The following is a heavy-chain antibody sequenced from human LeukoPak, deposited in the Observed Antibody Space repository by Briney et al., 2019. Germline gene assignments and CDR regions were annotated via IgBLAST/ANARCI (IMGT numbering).Heavy chain of an antibody. CDR3: AREFLGSSGWYDY. CDR2: INPNSGGT. Sequence: ASVKVSCKASGYTFTGYYMHWVRQAPGQRLEWMGWINPNSGGTNYAQKFQGRVTMTRDTSISTAYMELSRLRSDDTAVYYCAREFLGSSGWYDYWGQGTLVTVSS. D-gene: IGHD6-19*01. J-gene: IGHJ4*02. V-gene: IGHV1-2*02. CDR1: GYTFTGYY.